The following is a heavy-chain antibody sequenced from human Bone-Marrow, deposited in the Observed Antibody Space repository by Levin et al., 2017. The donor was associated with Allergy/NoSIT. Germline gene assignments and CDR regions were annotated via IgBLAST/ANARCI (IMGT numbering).Heavy chain of an antibody. V-gene: IGHV3-53*01. CDR3: ARDRGGLSSSWYFGWFDP. CDR1: GFTVSSNY. Sequence: GESLKISCAASGFTVSSNYMSWVRQAPGKGLEWVSVIYSGGSTYYADSVKGRFTISRDNSKNTLYLQMNSLRAEDTAVYYCARDRGGLSSSWYFGWFDPWGQGTLVTVSS. J-gene: IGHJ5*02. D-gene: IGHD6-13*01. CDR2: IYSGGST.